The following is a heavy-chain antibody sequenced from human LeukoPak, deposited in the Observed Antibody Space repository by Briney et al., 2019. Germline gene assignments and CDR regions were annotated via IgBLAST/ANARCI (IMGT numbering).Heavy chain of an antibody. CDR2: FDPEDGET. Sequence: GASVKVSCKVSGYTLTELSLHWVRQAPGKGLEWMGGFDPEDGETFYAQKFQGRVTMTEDTSTDTAYMELSSLISDDTAMYYCVREGNELLSKNFDYWGQGTLVTVSS. D-gene: IGHD2-21*02. V-gene: IGHV1-24*01. CDR1: GYTLTELS. J-gene: IGHJ4*02. CDR3: VREGNELLSKNFDY.